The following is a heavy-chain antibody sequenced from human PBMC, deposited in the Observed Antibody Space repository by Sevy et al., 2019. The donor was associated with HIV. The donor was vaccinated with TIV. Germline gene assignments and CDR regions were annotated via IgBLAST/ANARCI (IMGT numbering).Heavy chain of an antibody. CDR1: GFTFSSYS. Sequence: GGSLRLSCAASGFTFSSYSMHWVRQAPGKGLEWVSSISSSSTYIYYADSVKDRFTISRDNAKNSLYLQMNSLRAEDTAVYYCARGADYYDRSGYYYQWGQGTLVTVSS. V-gene: IGHV3-21*01. CDR2: ISSSSTYI. J-gene: IGHJ4*02. D-gene: IGHD3-22*01. CDR3: ARGADYYDRSGYYYQ.